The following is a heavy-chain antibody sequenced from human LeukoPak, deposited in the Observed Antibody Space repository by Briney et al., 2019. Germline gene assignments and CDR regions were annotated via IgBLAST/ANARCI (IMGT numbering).Heavy chain of an antibody. CDR2: IRASGDLR. J-gene: IGHJ6*02. D-gene: IGHD5-24*01. CDR1: GLNFRDFA. V-gene: IGHV3-23*01. CDR3: ARGGPSRDGYKGYYYYGMDV. Sequence: PGGSLRLSCAASGLNFRDFAMMWVRQTPGRGLEWVSAIRASGDLRFYADSVKGRFTISRDNSKNTLYLQMNSLRAEDTAVYYCARGGPSRDGYKGYYYYGMDVWGQGTTVTVSS.